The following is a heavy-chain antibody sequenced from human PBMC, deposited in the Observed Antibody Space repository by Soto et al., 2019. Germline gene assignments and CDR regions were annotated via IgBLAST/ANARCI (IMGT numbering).Heavy chain of an antibody. V-gene: IGHV4-39*01. Sequence: QLQLQESGPGLVKPSETLSLTCAVSGDSISSSSYYWGWIRQPPGKGLEWIGSIFYSGSTSYNRSLKSRVTISVDTSKNQFSLKMNSATAADTAVYYCARNGTAFWSNDHTRGFFDFWGQGTLVTVSS. CDR1: GDSISSSSYY. D-gene: IGHD3-3*01. CDR3: ARNGTAFWSNDHTRGFFDF. J-gene: IGHJ4*02. CDR2: IFYSGST.